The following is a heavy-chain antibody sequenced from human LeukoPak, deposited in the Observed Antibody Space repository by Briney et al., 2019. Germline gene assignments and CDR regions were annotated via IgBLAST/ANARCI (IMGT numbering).Heavy chain of an antibody. CDR2: ISSSSSTI. V-gene: IGHV3-48*01. CDR1: GFTFSSYS. CDR3: ARESYPIDY. Sequence: GGSLRLSCAASGFTFSSYSMNWVRQAPGKGLEWVSYISSSSSTIYYADCVKGRFTTSRDNAKNSLYLQMNSLRAEDTAVYYCARESYPIDYCGQGTLVTVSS. J-gene: IGHJ4*02. D-gene: IGHD5-18*01.